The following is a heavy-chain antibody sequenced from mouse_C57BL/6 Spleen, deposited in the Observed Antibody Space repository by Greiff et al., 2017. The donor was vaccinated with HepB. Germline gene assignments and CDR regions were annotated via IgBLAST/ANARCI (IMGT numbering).Heavy chain of an antibody. D-gene: IGHD4-1*01. CDR3: ARNWVYAKDY. CDR1: GYTFTSYW. J-gene: IGHJ4*01. Sequence: QVQLQQPGAELVRPGSSVKLSCKASGYTFTSYWMHWVKQRPIQGLEWIGNIDPSDSETHYNQKFKDKATLTVDKSSSTAYMQLSSLTSEDSAVYYCARNWVYAKDYWGQGTSVTVAS. V-gene: IGHV1-52*01. CDR2: IDPSDSET.